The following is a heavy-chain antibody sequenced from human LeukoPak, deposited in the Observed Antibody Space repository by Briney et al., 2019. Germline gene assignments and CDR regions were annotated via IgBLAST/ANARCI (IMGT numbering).Heavy chain of an antibody. Sequence: GESLKISCKGSGYSFTSYWIGWVRQMPGKGMEWMGIIYPGDSDTRYSPSFQGQVSISADKSISTAYLQWSSLKTSDTAMYYCARHEDNWNDVVYWGQGTLVTVSS. CDR2: IYPGDSDT. CDR1: GYSFTSYW. D-gene: IGHD1-1*01. V-gene: IGHV5-51*01. CDR3: ARHEDNWNDVVY. J-gene: IGHJ4*02.